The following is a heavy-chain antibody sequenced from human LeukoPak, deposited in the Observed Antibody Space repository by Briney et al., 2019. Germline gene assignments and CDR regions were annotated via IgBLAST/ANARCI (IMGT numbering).Heavy chain of an antibody. Sequence: GGSLRLSCAASGFTFSSYSMNWVRQAPGKGLEWVSSISSSSSYIYYADSVKGRFTISRDNSKNTLYLQMNSLRAEDTAVYYCAKGFRHIVVVPAAPDYWGQGTLVTVSS. J-gene: IGHJ4*02. CDR2: ISSSSSYI. V-gene: IGHV3-21*01. D-gene: IGHD2-2*01. CDR3: AKGFRHIVVVPAAPDY. CDR1: GFTFSSYS.